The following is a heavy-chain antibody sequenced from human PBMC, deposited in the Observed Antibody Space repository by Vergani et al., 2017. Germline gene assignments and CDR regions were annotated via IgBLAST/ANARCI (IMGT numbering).Heavy chain of an antibody. Sequence: EVQLLESGGGLVQPGGSLRLSCAASGFTFSSYAMSWVRQAPGKGLEWVSAISGSGGSTYYADSVKGRFTISRDNAKNSLYLQMNSLRAEDTAVYYCAGSLYYYYYMDVWGKGTTVTVSS. D-gene: IGHD6-19*01. CDR3: AGSLYYYYYMDV. CDR1: GFTFSSYA. J-gene: IGHJ6*03. V-gene: IGHV3-23*01. CDR2: ISGSGGST.